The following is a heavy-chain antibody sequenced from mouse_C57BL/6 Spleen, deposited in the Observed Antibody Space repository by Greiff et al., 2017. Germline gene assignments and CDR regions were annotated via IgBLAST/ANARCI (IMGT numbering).Heavy chain of an antibody. CDR2: IYPGGGDT. CDR1: GYAFSSSW. Sequence: QVQLQQSGPELVKPGASVKISCKASGYAFSSSWMHWVKQRPGQGLEWIGRIYPGGGDTNYNGKFKGKATLTAAKSSSTAYMQLRSLTSEDSAVYFCARRDVLGGYFDDWGTGTTLTVSS. V-gene: IGHV1-82*01. J-gene: IGHJ1*03. D-gene: IGHD3-1*01. CDR3: ARRDVLGGYFDD.